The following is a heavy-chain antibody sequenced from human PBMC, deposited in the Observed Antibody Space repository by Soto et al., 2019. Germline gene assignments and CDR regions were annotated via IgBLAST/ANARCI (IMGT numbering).Heavy chain of an antibody. CDR1: GFTFDDYA. V-gene: IGHV3-9*01. Sequence: GGSLRLSCAASGFTFDDYAMHWVRQFPGKGLEWVSGTNWNSGSIGYGDSVKGRFAISRDNAKNSLHLQMNSLSAEDTAFYYCVKDESINWYSGHFRHWGQGTLVTVSS. D-gene: IGHD6-13*01. CDR2: TNWNSGSI. J-gene: IGHJ1*01. CDR3: VKDESINWYSGHFRH.